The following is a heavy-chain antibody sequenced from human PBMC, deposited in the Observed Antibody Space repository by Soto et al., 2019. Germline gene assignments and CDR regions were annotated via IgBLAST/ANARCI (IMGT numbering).Heavy chain of an antibody. Sequence: TLSLTCTVSGCSINSGGYYWSWIRQHPGKGLEWIGYINYSGSTNYNASLKSRVIISRDTSKNQLSLNLSSVTAADTSIYYCARNYCNSKVYGYWGQGTLVTVSS. CDR3: ARNYCNSKVYGY. CDR2: INYSGST. CDR1: GCSINSGGYY. D-gene: IGHD3-10*01. J-gene: IGHJ4*02. V-gene: IGHV4-31*03.